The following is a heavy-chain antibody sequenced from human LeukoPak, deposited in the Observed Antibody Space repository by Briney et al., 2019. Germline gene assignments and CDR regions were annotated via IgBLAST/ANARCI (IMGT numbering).Heavy chain of an antibody. CDR1: GFTFSSYW. J-gene: IGHJ4*02. CDR3: AKHPPLRYFDWLFQERYFDY. CDR2: IASDGSST. D-gene: IGHD3-9*01. V-gene: IGHV3-74*01. Sequence: GGSLRLSCAASGFTFSSYWMNWVRQAPGKGLVWVSRIASDGSSTTYADSVKGRFTISRDNSKNTLYLQMNSLRAEDTAVYYCAKHPPLRYFDWLFQERYFDYWGQGTLVTVSS.